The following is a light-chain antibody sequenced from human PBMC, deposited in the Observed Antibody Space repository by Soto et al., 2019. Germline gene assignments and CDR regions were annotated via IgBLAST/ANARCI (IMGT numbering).Light chain of an antibody. CDR1: HYISTY. CDR3: QQYNSYPIT. V-gene: IGKV1-5*03. J-gene: IGKJ5*01. Sequence: DIQMTQSQSSLSASVGGRVAISCRASHYISTYLNWYQQKPGKAPKLLIYKASSLESGVPSRFSGSGSGTEFTLTISSLQPDDFATYYCQQYNSYPITFGQVTRLEIK. CDR2: KAS.